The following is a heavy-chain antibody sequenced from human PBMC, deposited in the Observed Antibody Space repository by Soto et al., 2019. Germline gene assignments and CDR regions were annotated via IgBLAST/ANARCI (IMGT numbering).Heavy chain of an antibody. CDR2: INGDGTTT. D-gene: IGHD2-2*01. J-gene: IGHJ3*02. CDR1: GFPFGPFY. V-gene: IGHV3-74*01. CDR3: ARDRGYPDSFDI. Sequence: EVQLVESGGGLIQPGASLRLSCAASGFPFGPFYMHWVRQAPGKGLEWVSHINGDGTTTVYADSVKGRFTISRDNAKNTLYLQMTRLRAEDTAVYYCARDRGYPDSFDIWGQGTMVTVSS.